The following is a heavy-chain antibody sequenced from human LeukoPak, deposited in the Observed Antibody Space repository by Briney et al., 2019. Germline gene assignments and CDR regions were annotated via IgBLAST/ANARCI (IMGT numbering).Heavy chain of an antibody. J-gene: IGHJ5*02. D-gene: IGHD1-1*01. CDR3: ARLRNVRGGRNWFDP. CDR1: GGSFSGYY. V-gene: IGHV4-34*01. Sequence: SETLPLTCAVYGGSFSGYYWSWIRQPPGKGLEWIGEVNHSGSTNYNPSLKSRVTISVDTSKNQFSLKLSSVTAADTAVYYCARLRNVRGGRNWFDPWGQGTLVTVSS. CDR2: VNHSGST.